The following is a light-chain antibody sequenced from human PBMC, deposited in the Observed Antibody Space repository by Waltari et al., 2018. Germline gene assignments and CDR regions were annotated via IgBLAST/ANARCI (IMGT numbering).Light chain of an antibody. CDR3: QHYASAPYS. J-gene: IGKJ2*03. CDR2: KTS. Sequence: DIQLTQSPPYLYASVGDRVTITCRTSQNINNWMAWYQQKPGKAPKLLIYKTSSLQSGVPSRFSGSGSGTDVTLTIGGLLPEDFASYYCQHYASAPYSFGQGTTLEIK. V-gene: IGKV1-5*03. CDR1: QNINNW.